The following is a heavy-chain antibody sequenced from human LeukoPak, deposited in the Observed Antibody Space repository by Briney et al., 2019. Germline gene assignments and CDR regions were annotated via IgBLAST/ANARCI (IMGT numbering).Heavy chain of an antibody. CDR2: ISYDGSNK. CDR1: GFTFSSYG. Sequence: GGSLRLSCAASGFTFSSYGMHWVRQAPGKGLEWVAVISYDGSNKYYADSVKGRFTISRDNSKNTLYLQMNSLRAEDTAVYYCAKEGGVAMASNPFDYWGQGTLVTVSS. J-gene: IGHJ4*02. V-gene: IGHV3-30*18. CDR3: AKEGGVAMASNPFDY. D-gene: IGHD6-19*01.